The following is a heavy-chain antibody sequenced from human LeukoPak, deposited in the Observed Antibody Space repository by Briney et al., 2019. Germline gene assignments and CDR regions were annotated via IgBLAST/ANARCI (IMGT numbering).Heavy chain of an antibody. D-gene: IGHD6-13*01. V-gene: IGHV3-21*01. Sequence: GGSLRLSCAASGFTFSSYSMNWVRQAPGKGLEWDSSISSSSSYIYYADSVKGRFTISRDNAKNSLYLQMNSLRAEDTAVYYCARDFRPVVGAAGTFDYWGQGTLVTVSS. CDR2: ISSSSSYI. CDR1: GFTFSSYS. J-gene: IGHJ4*02. CDR3: ARDFRPVVGAAGTFDY.